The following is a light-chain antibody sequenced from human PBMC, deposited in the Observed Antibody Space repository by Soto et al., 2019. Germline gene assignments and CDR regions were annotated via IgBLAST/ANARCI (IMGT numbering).Light chain of an antibody. CDR1: QTITSR. CDR3: QQYNPYPYC. CDR2: DAS. Sequence: DIQMTQSPSTLSASVGDRVTITCRASQTITSRLAWYQQRPGKAPKFLIHDASSLQSGVPSRFSGSGSGTEFTLTISSLQPYDFATYYCQQYNPYPYCVGQGTKLEI. J-gene: IGKJ2*03. V-gene: IGKV1-5*01.